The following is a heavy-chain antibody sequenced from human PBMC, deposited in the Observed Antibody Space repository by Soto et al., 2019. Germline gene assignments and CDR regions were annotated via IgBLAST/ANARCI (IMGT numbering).Heavy chain of an antibody. D-gene: IGHD3-10*01. V-gene: IGHV4-59*01. CDR3: ARDSTAWFPYYGIDV. CDR1: GGSIDYYY. Sequence: SETLSLTCVVSGGSIDYYYWSWIRQPPGKGLEWLGYISDSGSTRYNPSLRSRVTISVDTSKNQFSLKLNSVTAADTAVYYCARDSTAWFPYYGIDVWGQGTTVTVSS. J-gene: IGHJ6*02. CDR2: ISDSGST.